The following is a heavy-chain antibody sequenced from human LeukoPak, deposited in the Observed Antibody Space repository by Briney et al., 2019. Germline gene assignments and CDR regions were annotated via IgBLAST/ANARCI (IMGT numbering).Heavy chain of an antibody. CDR2: IYNSGTT. Sequence: PGGSLRLSCAASGFTFSNYHMNWVRQPPGKGLEWIGSIYNSGTTYYNPSLKSRVTISVDTSKNQFSLKLNSVTAADTAVYYCARTYYDSGGYYGLDYWGQGTLVTVSS. CDR3: ARTYYDSGGYYGLDY. CDR1: GFTFSNYH. D-gene: IGHD3-22*01. J-gene: IGHJ4*02. V-gene: IGHV4-59*12.